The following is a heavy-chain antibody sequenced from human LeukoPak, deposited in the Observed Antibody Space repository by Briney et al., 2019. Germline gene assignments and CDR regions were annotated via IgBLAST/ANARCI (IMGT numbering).Heavy chain of an antibody. CDR3: ARASYSGYESGPFDY. V-gene: IGHV1-69*05. CDR2: IMPIFGAT. Sequence: SVTVSCMPSLGSFSSYAITWMQQSPGQGLELMGTIMPIFGATNYAQKFQGRVTITTDESTSTAYMELSSLRSEDTAVYYCARASYSGYESGPFDYWGQGTLVTVSS. CDR1: LGSFSSYA. D-gene: IGHD5-12*01. J-gene: IGHJ4*02.